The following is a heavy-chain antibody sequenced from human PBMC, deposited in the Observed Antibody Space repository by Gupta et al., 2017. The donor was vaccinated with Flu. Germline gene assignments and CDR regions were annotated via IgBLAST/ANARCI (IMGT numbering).Heavy chain of an antibody. D-gene: IGHD6-13*01. CDR3: ARQERYSSSWYQRYYYGMDV. Sequence: QVTLKESGPVLVKPTETLTLTCTVSGFSLSNARMGVSWIRQPPGKALEWLAHIFSNDEKSYSTSLKSRLTISKDTSKGQVVLTMTNMDPVDTATYYCARQERYSSSWYQRYYYGMDVWGQGTTVTVSS. CDR2: IFSNDEK. V-gene: IGHV2-26*01. J-gene: IGHJ6*02. CDR1: GFSLSNARMG.